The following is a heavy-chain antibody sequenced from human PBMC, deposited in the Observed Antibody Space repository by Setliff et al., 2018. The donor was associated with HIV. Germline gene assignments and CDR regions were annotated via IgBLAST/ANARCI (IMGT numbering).Heavy chain of an antibody. CDR2: IRTKINNYAT. CDR1: GFTFSGSA. D-gene: IGHD6-19*01. CDR3: TGWGSGCPQNY. Sequence: GGSLRLSCAASGFTFSGSAIHWVRQASGRGLEWIGRIRTKINNYATTYTASVKDRFFISRDDSKNTAFRQMNSLKSEDTAVYYCTGWGSGCPQNYWGQGTLVTVSS. J-gene: IGHJ4*02. V-gene: IGHV3-73*01.